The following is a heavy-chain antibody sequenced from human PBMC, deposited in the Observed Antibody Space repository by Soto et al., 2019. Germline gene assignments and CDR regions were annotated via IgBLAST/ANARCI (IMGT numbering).Heavy chain of an antibody. J-gene: IGHJ6*02. V-gene: IGHV1-69*10. D-gene: IGHD2-8*01. Sequence: SVKVSCKAPRGLFSSYVFNWVRQAPGQGLEWMGGVNPILNIADHAQSLQGRLTMTTDTSTTTAYMELRSLRSDDTAVYYCARDPYNVLMVNAPNLYGMDVWGQGTTVTVSS. CDR3: ARDPYNVLMVNAPNLYGMDV. CDR2: VNPILNIA. CDR1: RGLFSSYV.